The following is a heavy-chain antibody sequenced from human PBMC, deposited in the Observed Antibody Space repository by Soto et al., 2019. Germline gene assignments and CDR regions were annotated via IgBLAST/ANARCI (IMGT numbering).Heavy chain of an antibody. J-gene: IGHJ4*02. Sequence: EVQLVESGGGLVQPGGSLRLSCAVSGFTFTTYWMTWVRQAPGKGLEWVANIKEDGTEKNYLDSVGGRFSISRDNAKNSLYLQMNSLRAEDTTIYYCARAGSENEYWGQGTLVPVSS. V-gene: IGHV3-7*05. CDR2: IKEDGTEK. CDR3: ARAGSENEY. CDR1: GFTFTTYW. D-gene: IGHD3-10*01.